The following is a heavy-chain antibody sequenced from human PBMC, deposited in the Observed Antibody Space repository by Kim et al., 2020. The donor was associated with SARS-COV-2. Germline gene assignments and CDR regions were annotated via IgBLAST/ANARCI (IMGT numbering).Heavy chain of an antibody. D-gene: IGHD3-10*01. CDR3: ARGNYYESVSLSDYYNGMDV. Sequence: GGSLRLSCAASGLSIDSAAMNWVRQAPGKGLEWVAVISYDGRNKEYADSVKGRFTISRDNPKSTLYLQMNSLRAEDTAVYYCARGNYYESVSLSDYYNGMDVWGQGTTVTVSS. CDR2: ISYDGRNK. V-gene: IGHV3-30-3*01. CDR1: GLSIDSAA. J-gene: IGHJ6*02.